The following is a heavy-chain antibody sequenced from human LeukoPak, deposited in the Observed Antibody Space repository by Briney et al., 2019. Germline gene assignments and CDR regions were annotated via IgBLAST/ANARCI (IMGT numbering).Heavy chain of an antibody. V-gene: IGHV3-9*01. J-gene: IGHJ3*02. Sequence: GGSLRLSCAASGFTFGDYAMHWVRQVPGKGLEWVSGISWNSGSIAYADSVKGRFTISRDNAKNSLYLQMNSLRPEDTALYYCAKDSVGWPRSSSAFDIWGQGTRVTV. CDR2: ISWNSGSI. CDR3: AKDSVGWPRSSSAFDI. CDR1: GFTFGDYA. D-gene: IGHD5-12*01.